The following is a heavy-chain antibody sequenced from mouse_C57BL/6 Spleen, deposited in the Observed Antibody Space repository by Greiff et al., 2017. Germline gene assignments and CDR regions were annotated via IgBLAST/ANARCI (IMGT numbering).Heavy chain of an antibody. CDR1: GYTFTSYW. D-gene: IGHD1-1*01. CDR3: ARSEAYYYGSGYVYYFDY. V-gene: IGHV1-7*01. CDR2: INPSGGYT. J-gene: IGHJ2*01. Sequence: QVQLQQPGAELAIPGASVKLSCKASGYTFTSYWMHWVKQRPGQGLEWIGYINPSGGYTKYNQKFKDKSTLTADKSSSTAYMQLSSLTYEDAAVEYCARSEAYYYGSGYVYYFDYWGQGTTLTVSS.